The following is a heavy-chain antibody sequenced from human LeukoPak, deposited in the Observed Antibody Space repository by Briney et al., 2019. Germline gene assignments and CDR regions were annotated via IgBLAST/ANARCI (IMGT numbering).Heavy chain of an antibody. D-gene: IGHD2-2*02. CDR2: IYYSGRT. CDR3: ARDGGGYCSSTSCYKGFDY. J-gene: IGHJ4*02. Sequence: SETLSLTCTVSGGSISSGGYYWSWIRQPPGKGLEWIGYIYYSGRTQYNPSLKSRVTVSVDTSKNQFSLKLSSVTAADTAVYFCARDGGGYCSSTSCYKGFDYWGQGTLVTVSS. V-gene: IGHV4-30-4*08. CDR1: GGSISSGGYY.